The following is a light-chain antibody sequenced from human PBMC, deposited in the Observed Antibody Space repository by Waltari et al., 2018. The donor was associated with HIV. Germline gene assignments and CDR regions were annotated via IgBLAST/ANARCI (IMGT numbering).Light chain of an antibody. J-gene: IGKJ2*02. CDR1: QRIANY. CDR3: HQYNMYPRT. V-gene: IGKV1-16*01. CDR2: DAS. Sequence: DIQMTQSPPSLSAVIGERVTITCRASQRIANYVAWFQQKPGEAPKSLIYDASYLATGIPSRFSGSGFGTEFSLTITSLQPEDFAIYYCHQYNMYPRTFGEGTKLEI.